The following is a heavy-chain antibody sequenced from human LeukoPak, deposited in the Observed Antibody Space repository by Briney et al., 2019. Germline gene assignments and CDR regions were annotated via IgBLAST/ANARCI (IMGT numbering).Heavy chain of an antibody. CDR3: ARGSGSYHTAYMN. V-gene: IGHV5-51*01. CDR1: GYSFTSYW. J-gene: IGHJ4*02. CDR2: IYPGDSDT. Sequence: HGESLKISCKGSGYSFTSYWIGWVRQMPGKGLEWMGIIYPGDSDTRYSPSFQGQVTISADKSRSTAYLQWSSLKASDTAMYYCARGSGSYHTAYMNWGQGSPVTVSS. D-gene: IGHD1-26*01.